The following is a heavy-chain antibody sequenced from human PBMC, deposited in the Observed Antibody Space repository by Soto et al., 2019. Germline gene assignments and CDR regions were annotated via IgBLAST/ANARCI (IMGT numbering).Heavy chain of an antibody. D-gene: IGHD3-16*01. V-gene: IGHV3-7*04. Sequence: EVQLVESGGDLVQPGGSLRLSCAASGFSFSTYWMSWVRQAPGKGLEWVAHMNQDGSDKYYVDSVKGRFTISRDNTRKSLCRQMSSLRAEDTAVYYCLRDGGLTWGQGTLVTVSS. CDR2: MNQDGSDK. J-gene: IGHJ4*02. CDR3: LRDGGLT. CDR1: GFSFSTYW.